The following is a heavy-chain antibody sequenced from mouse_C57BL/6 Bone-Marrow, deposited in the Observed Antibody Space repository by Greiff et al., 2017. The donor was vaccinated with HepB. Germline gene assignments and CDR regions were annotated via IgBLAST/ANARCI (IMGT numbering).Heavy chain of an antibody. CDR2: IYPRSGNT. J-gene: IGHJ2*01. CDR1: GYTFTSYG. Sequence: VQLQQSGAELARPGASVKLSCKASGYTFTSYGISWVKQRTGQGLEWIGEIYPRSGNTYYNEKFKGKATLTAYKSSSTAYMELRSLTSEDSAVYFCARGDYYGSSSGYFDYWGQGTTLTVSS. V-gene: IGHV1-81*01. D-gene: IGHD1-1*01. CDR3: ARGDYYGSSSGYFDY.